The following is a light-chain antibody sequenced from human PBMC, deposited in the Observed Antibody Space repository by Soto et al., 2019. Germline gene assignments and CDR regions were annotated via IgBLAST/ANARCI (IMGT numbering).Light chain of an antibody. CDR2: NVS. CDR1: RSLVFRDGNTY. V-gene: IGKV2-30*01. CDR3: MHSIDWPWT. J-gene: IGKJ1*01. Sequence: VLTQSPLSVSVTVGQPASTSCRTSRSLVFRDGNTYLHWFQQRPGQSPRRLIENVSNRDPGVPDRFTGSGSGTDFTLEISKVEAEDVGMYYCMHSIDWPWTFGQGTKVDIK.